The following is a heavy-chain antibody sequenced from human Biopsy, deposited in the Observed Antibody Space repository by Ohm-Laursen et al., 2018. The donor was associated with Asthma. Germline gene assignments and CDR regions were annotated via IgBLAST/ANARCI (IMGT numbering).Heavy chain of an antibody. CDR3: AKRRGYSDFNDFDY. V-gene: IGHV3-30*18. Sequence: SLRLSCAASGFTFSRYAIHWVRQAPGKGLEWVAVISYDGQTQHYAESVKGRFALSRDNSQNTLYLQMISLRTDDTAVYYCAKRRGYSDFNDFDYWGHGTLVTVSS. CDR1: GFTFSRYA. CDR2: ISYDGQTQ. J-gene: IGHJ4*01. D-gene: IGHD4-11*01.